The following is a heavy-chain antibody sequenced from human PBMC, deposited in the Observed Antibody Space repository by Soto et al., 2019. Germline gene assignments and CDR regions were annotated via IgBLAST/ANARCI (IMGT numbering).Heavy chain of an antibody. J-gene: IGHJ6*02. D-gene: IGHD6-6*01. CDR2: IIPIFGTA. CDR3: ASRPETRYYYYGMDV. V-gene: IGHV1-69*12. Sequence: QVQLVQSGAEVKKPGSSVKVSCKASGGTFSSYAISWVRQAPGQGLEWMGGIIPIFGTANYAQKFQGRVTITGDESTSTAYMGLSSLRSEDMAVYYCASRPETRYYYYGMDVWGQGTTVTGSS. CDR1: GGTFSSYA.